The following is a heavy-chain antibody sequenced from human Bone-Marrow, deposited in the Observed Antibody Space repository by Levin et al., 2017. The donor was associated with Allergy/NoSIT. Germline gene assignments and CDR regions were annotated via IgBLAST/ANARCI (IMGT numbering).Heavy chain of an antibody. D-gene: IGHD4-17*01. CDR2: TNEDENVK. CDR3: SRDLLGADDY. J-gene: IGHJ4*02. Sequence: GESLKISCAASGFTFSRYWMHWVRQAPGKGLEWVSRTNEDENVKNYADSVKGRLTISRDNVKNTLYLQMNSLRAEDTAVYYCSRDLLGADDYWGQGTLVTVSS. CDR1: GFTFSRYW. V-gene: IGHV3-74*01.